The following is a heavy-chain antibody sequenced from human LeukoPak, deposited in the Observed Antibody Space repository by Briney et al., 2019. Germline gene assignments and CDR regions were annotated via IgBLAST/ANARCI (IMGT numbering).Heavy chain of an antibody. V-gene: IGHV1-69*05. CDR2: IIPIFGIT. D-gene: IGHD5-24*01. Sequence: SVKVSCKASGGTFSNYAINWVRQAPGQGLEWMVGIIPIFGITKFAQKFQGRVTISTDVSKTTAYMELSSLRSEGTAVYYCARGRGYNSGRVSYFDLWGRGTLVTVSS. J-gene: IGHJ2*01. CDR3: ARGRGYNSGRVSYFDL. CDR1: GGTFSNYA.